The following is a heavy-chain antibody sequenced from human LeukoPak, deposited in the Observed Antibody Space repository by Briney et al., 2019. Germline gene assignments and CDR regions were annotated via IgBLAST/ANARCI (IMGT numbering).Heavy chain of an antibody. D-gene: IGHD6-25*01. CDR3: AKDLLPTLVAAGFDY. Sequence: GGSLRLSCAASGFTFSSYAMHWVRQAPGKGLEWVAGISWNSGSVVYADSVKGRLTISRDNAKNSLFLQMNSLRAEDTALYYCAKDLLPTLVAAGFDYWGQGTLVTVSS. V-gene: IGHV3-9*01. CDR1: GFTFSSYA. CDR2: ISWNSGSV. J-gene: IGHJ4*02.